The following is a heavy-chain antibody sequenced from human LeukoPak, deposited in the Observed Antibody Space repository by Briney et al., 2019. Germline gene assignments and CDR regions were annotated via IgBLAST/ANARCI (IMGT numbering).Heavy chain of an antibody. Sequence: GGSLRLSCTASGFSLSDYEINWVRQAPGEGLEWVSYINTGSSSIYYADSLKGRFTISRDDAKNSVYLQLNSLRAEDTALYYCARETSHCGGDCYDYWGQGTLVTVSS. V-gene: IGHV3-48*03. J-gene: IGHJ4*02. D-gene: IGHD2-21*01. CDR2: INTGSSSI. CDR3: ARETSHCGGDCYDY. CDR1: GFSLSDYE.